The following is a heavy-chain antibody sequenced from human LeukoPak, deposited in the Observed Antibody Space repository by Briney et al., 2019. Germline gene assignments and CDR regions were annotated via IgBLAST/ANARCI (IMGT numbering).Heavy chain of an antibody. V-gene: IGHV4-34*01. CDR2: INHSGST. CDR3: ASGRVFSH. CDR1: GGSFSGYY. J-gene: IGHJ4*02. Sequence: SETLSLTCAVYGGSFSGYYWSWIRQPQGKGLEWIGEINHSGSTNYNPSLKSRVTISVDTSKNQFSLKLSSVTAADTAVYYCASGRVFSHWGQGTLVTVSS. D-gene: IGHD3-9*01.